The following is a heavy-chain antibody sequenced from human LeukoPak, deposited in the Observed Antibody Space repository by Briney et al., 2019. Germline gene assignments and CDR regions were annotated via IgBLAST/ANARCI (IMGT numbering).Heavy chain of an antibody. J-gene: IGHJ5*02. Sequence: SETLSLTCTVSGGSISSYYWSWIRQPAGKGLEWIGRIYPSGSTNYNPSLKSRVTMSVDTSKNQFSLKLSSVTAADTAVYYCARGIYYYGSGRGVNWFDPWGQGTLVTVSS. CDR1: GGSISSYY. D-gene: IGHD3-10*01. CDR3: ARGIYYYGSGRGVNWFDP. V-gene: IGHV4-4*07. CDR2: IYPSGST.